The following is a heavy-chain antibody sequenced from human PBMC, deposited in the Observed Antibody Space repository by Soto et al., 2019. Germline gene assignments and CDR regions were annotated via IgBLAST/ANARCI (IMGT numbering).Heavy chain of an antibody. J-gene: IGHJ4*02. D-gene: IGHD3-10*01. CDR1: GGSLNNYY. Sequence: ETLSLTCTVSGGSLNNYYWSWIRLAPGKGLEWIGYIYYTGTTKYNASLKSRVTMSVDASNNEFSLKMTSMTAADTAIYYCARDSSNYAFDYWGQGT. CDR3: ARDSSNYAFDY. V-gene: IGHV4-59*01. CDR2: IYYTGTT.